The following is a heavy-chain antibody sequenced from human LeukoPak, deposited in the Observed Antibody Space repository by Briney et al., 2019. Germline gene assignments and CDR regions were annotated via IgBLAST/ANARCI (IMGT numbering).Heavy chain of an antibody. J-gene: IGHJ6*02. Sequence: GGSLRLSCAASGFTFSSYAMSWVRQAPGKGLEWVSAISGSGGSTYYADSVKGRFTISRDNSKNTLYLQMNSLRAEDTAVYYCAKRIRSTTVTTHHHYYYYYCMDVWGQGTTVTVSS. CDR3: AKRIRSTTVTTHHHYYYYYCMDV. V-gene: IGHV3-23*01. CDR1: GFTFSSYA. CDR2: ISGSGGST. D-gene: IGHD4-17*01.